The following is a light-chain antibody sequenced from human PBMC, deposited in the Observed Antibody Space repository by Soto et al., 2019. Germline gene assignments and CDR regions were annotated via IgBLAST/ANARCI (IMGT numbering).Light chain of an antibody. CDR3: QQRSNWPPT. J-gene: IGKJ3*01. CDR2: DAS. Sequence: EIVLTQSPATLSLSPGERATLSCRASQSVSSYLAWYQQKPGQAPRLLLYDASNRATGIPARFSGSGSGTDFTLTISSLEPEDFAVYYWQQRSNWPPTFGPGTKVDIK. V-gene: IGKV3-11*01. CDR1: QSVSSY.